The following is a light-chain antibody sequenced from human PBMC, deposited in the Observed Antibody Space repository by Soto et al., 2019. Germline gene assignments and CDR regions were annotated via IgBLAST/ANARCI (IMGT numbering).Light chain of an antibody. Sequence: QSALTQPASVSGSPGQSITISCTGTSSDVGGYDYVSWYQQHPGKAPKLMIYDVINRPSGVSTRFSGSKSGNTAYLTISGLQAEDEADYYCSSYTSSSTLVLGGGTKLTVL. J-gene: IGLJ2*01. CDR3: SSYTSSSTLV. CDR2: DVI. V-gene: IGLV2-14*01. CDR1: SSDVGGYDY.